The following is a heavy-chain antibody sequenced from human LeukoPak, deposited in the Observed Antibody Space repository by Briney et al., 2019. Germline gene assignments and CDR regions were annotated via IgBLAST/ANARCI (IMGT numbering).Heavy chain of an antibody. D-gene: IGHD1-1*01. CDR1: GWTFSNYW. Sequence: GGSLRLSCAASGWTFSNYWMHWVRQAPGKGLVYVSRINSDGSSANYADSVQGRFTISRDNAKNTLYLEMNSLRADDTAVYYCARPVTGTYAPLEYWGQGTLVTVSS. CDR3: ARPVTGTYAPLEY. V-gene: IGHV3-74*01. CDR2: INSDGSSA. J-gene: IGHJ4*02.